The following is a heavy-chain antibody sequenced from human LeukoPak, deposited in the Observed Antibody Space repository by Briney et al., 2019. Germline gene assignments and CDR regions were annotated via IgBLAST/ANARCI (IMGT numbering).Heavy chain of an antibody. V-gene: IGHV6-1*01. Sequence: SQTLSLTCAISGDSVSSNSAAWNWIRQSPSRGLEWLGRTYYRSKWYNDYAVSVKSRITINPGTSKNQFSLQLNSVTPEDTAVYYCAREGEAAVAANRFDYWGQGTLVTVSS. CDR2: TYYRSKWYN. CDR1: GDSVSSNSAA. D-gene: IGHD6-19*01. J-gene: IGHJ4*02. CDR3: AREGEAAVAANRFDY.